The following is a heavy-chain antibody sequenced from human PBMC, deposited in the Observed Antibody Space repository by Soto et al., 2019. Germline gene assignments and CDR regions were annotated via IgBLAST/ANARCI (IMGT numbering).Heavy chain of an antibody. V-gene: IGHV4-61*01. CDR3: ARALQGYYYGMDV. CDR2: IYYSGST. CDR1: GGSVSSGSYY. Sequence: PSETLSLTCTVSGGSVSSGSYYWSWIRQPPGKGLEWIGYIYYSGSTNYNPSLKSRVTISVDTSKNQFSLKLSSVTAADTAVYYCARALQGYYYGMDVWGQGTTVTVSS. J-gene: IGHJ6*02.